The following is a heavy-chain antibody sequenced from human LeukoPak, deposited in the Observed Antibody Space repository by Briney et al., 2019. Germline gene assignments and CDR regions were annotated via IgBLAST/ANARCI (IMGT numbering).Heavy chain of an antibody. CDR3: ARNDGSGSYFDY. Sequence: GSLRLSCAASGFTFSSYSMNWVRQAPGKGLEWVSSISSSSSYIYYADSVKGRFTISRDNSKNTLYLQMNSLRAEDTAVYYCARNDGSGSYFDYWGQGTLVTVSS. CDR1: GFTFSSYS. J-gene: IGHJ4*02. D-gene: IGHD3-10*01. V-gene: IGHV3-21*01. CDR2: ISSSSSYI.